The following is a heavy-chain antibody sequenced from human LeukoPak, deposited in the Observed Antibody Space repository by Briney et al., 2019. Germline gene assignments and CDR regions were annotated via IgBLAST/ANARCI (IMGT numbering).Heavy chain of an antibody. Sequence: GGSLRLSCAASGFTFSGYAMHWVRQAPGKGLEYVSAISTTGGRTYYVNSVRGRFTISRDNSKNTLYLQMGSLRTEDTAVYYCARDVGPYWGQGTLVTVSS. J-gene: IGHJ4*02. CDR1: GFTFSGYA. CDR3: ARDVGPY. D-gene: IGHD2-15*01. V-gene: IGHV3-64*01. CDR2: ISTTGGRT.